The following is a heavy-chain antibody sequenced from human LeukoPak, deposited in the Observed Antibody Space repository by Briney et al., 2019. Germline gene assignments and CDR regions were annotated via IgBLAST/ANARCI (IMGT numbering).Heavy chain of an antibody. CDR2: ISSSGSTI. Sequence: GGSLRLSCAASGFTFSDYYMSWIRQAPGKGLEWVSYISSSGSTIYYADSVKGRFTISRDNAKNSLYLQMNSLRAEDTAVYYCARDWSPVYAMADNDFDYWGQGTLVTVSS. D-gene: IGHD2-8*01. V-gene: IGHV3-11*04. CDR3: ARDWSPVYAMADNDFDY. CDR1: GFTFSDYY. J-gene: IGHJ4*02.